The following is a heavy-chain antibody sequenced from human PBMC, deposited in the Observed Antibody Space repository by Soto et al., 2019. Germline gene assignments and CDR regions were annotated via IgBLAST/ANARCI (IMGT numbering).Heavy chain of an antibody. CDR2: IKSDGSST. CDR3: ASAAPFNYGGNSGFDF. Sequence: GGSLRLSCAASGFTFSNNWIHWVRQAPGKGLAWVSGIKSDGSSTTYADSVKGRFTISRDNAKNTLYLQMNSLRAEDTAVYYCASAAPFNYGGNSGFDFWGQGTLVTVSS. V-gene: IGHV3-74*03. CDR1: GFTFSNNW. D-gene: IGHD4-17*01. J-gene: IGHJ4*02.